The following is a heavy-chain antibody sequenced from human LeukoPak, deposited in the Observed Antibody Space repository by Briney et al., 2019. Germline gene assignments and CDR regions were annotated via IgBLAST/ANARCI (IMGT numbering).Heavy chain of an antibody. D-gene: IGHD3-16*01. J-gene: IGHJ4*02. CDR3: ARRSWGISLTRRSFDY. CDR2: INHSGST. Sequence: SETLSLTCAVYGGSFSGYYWSWIRQPPGKGLEWIGEINHSGSTNYNPSLKSRVTISVDTSKNQFSLKLSSVTAADTAVYYCARRSWGISLTRRSFDYWGQGTLVTVSS. V-gene: IGHV4-34*01. CDR1: GGSFSGYY.